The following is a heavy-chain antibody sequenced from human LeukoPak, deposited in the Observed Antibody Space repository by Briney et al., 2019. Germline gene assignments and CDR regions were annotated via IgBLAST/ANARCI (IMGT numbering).Heavy chain of an antibody. D-gene: IGHD6-19*01. J-gene: IGHJ6*02. V-gene: IGHV1-18*01. CDR1: GYTFTGYG. Sequence: ASVKVSCKASGYTFTGYGISWVRQAPGQGLEWMGWISAYNGNTNYAQKLQGRVTMTTDTSTSTAYMELRSLRSDDTAVYYCARAIGSSGWYNYYYYGMDVWGQGTTVTVSS. CDR3: ARAIGSSGWYNYYYYGMDV. CDR2: ISAYNGNT.